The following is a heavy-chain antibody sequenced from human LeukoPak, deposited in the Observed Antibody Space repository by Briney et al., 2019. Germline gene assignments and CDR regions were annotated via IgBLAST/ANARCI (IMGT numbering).Heavy chain of an antibody. J-gene: IGHJ4*02. Sequence: SQTLSLTCTVSGGSISSGDYYWSWIRQPPGKGLEWIGYIYYSGSTYYNPSLKSRVTISVDTSKNQFSLKLSSVTAADTAVYYCARDGPVFGAFDYWGQGTLVTVSS. CDR1: GGSISSGDYY. CDR3: ARDGPVFGAFDY. CDR2: IYYSGST. D-gene: IGHD3-16*01. V-gene: IGHV4-30-4*01.